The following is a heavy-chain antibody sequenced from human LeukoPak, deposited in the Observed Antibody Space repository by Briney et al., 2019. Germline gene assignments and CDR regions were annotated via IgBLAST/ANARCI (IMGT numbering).Heavy chain of an antibody. D-gene: IGHD6-13*01. CDR2: IYHSGST. CDR3: ATGYSSTWYYFDY. V-gene: IGHV4-59*01. J-gene: IGHJ4*02. Sequence: SETLSLTCTVSGDSIRSYYWSWIRQPPGKGLEWIGYIYHSGSTNYNPSLKSRVTISVDTSKSQFSLKLSSVTAADTAVYYCATGYSSTWYYFDYWGQGTLVTVSS. CDR1: GDSIRSYY.